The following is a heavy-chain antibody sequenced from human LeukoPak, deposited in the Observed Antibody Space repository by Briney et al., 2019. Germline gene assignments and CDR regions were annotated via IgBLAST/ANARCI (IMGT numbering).Heavy chain of an antibody. Sequence: GGSLRLSCAASGLTFSSSSMNWVRQAPGKGLEWVSSISSSSNYMYYTDSVKGRFTIFRDNAENSLYLQMNGLRIEDTAVYYCARGLISSGYSPYFDYWGQGTLVTVSS. CDR3: ARGLISSGYSPYFDY. D-gene: IGHD3-22*01. CDR1: GLTFSSSS. CDR2: ISSSSNYM. J-gene: IGHJ4*02. V-gene: IGHV3-21*01.